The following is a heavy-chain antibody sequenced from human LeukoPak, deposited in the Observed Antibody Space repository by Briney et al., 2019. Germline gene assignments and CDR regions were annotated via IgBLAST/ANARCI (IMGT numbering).Heavy chain of an antibody. D-gene: IGHD3-10*01. Sequence: GGSLRLSCAASGFTFSSYGMHWVRQAPGKGLEWVAFIRYDGSNKYYADSVKGRFTISRDNSKNTLYLQMNSLRAEDTAFYYCAKDFFGYYGSGSYYVQRFFDSWGQGTLVTVSS. CDR3: AKDFFGYYGSGSYYVQRFFDS. CDR1: GFTFSSYG. V-gene: IGHV3-30*02. J-gene: IGHJ5*01. CDR2: IRYDGSNK.